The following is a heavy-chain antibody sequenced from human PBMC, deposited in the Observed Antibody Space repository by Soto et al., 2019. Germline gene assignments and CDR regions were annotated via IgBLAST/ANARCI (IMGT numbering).Heavy chain of an antibody. J-gene: IGHJ6*02. CDR1: GGSISSSNW. Sequence: PSETLSLTCAVSGGSISSSNWWSWVRQPPGKGLEWIGEIYHSGSTNYNPSLKSRVTISVDKSKNQFSLKLSSVTAADTAVYYCARDPSYDFWSGYYIGGMDVWGQGTTVTVSS. CDR2: IYHSGST. CDR3: ARDPSYDFWSGYYIGGMDV. V-gene: IGHV4-4*02. D-gene: IGHD3-3*01.